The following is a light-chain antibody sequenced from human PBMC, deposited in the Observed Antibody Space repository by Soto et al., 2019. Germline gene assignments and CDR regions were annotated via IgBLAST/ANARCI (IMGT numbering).Light chain of an antibody. Sequence: VMTQSPPTLSVSPGERATLSCRASQSVSTDLAWYQQKPGQAPRLLIYGASTRATDVPARFSGGGSGTEFTLTISSLHSEDVAIYSCQQYNDWPPITFGPGTKVDIK. V-gene: IGKV3-15*01. J-gene: IGKJ3*01. CDR3: QQYNDWPPIT. CDR1: QSVSTD. CDR2: GAS.